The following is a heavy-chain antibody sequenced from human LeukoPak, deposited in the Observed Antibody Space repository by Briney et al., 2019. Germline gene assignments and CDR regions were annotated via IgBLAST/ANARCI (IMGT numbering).Heavy chain of an antibody. CDR3: AKYFAATGESHLDY. CDR1: GFTFSDYY. D-gene: IGHD6-13*01. Sequence: PGGSLRLSCAASGFTFSDYYMTWIRQAPGKGLEWVSYIGSSGSIIHYADSVKGRFTISRDNAKNSLYLQMNTLRAEDTAVYYCAKYFAATGESHLDYWGQGSLVTVSS. J-gene: IGHJ4*02. V-gene: IGHV3-11*01. CDR2: IGSSGSII.